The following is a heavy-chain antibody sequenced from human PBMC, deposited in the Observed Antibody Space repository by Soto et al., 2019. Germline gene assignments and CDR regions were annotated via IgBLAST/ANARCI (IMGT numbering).Heavy chain of an antibody. V-gene: IGHV3-30-3*01. CDR1: GVTFSSYA. J-gene: IGHJ6*02. CDR3: ARDIWFGELPPLYYYYYGMDV. Sequence: GGSLRLSCAASGVTFSSYAMHSVRQAPGKGLEWVAVISYDGSNKYYADSVKGRFTISRDNSKNTLYLQMNSLRAEDTAVYYCARDIWFGELPPLYYYYYGMDVWGQGTTVTVSS. D-gene: IGHD3-10*01. CDR2: ISYDGSNK.